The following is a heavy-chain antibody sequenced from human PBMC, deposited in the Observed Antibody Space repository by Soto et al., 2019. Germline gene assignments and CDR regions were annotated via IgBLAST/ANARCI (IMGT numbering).Heavy chain of an antibody. D-gene: IGHD1-26*01. J-gene: IGHJ6*03. CDR1: GYTFTSYA. V-gene: IGHV1-8*02. CDR3: ARGRGIVAKGPNYYYMDV. CDR2: MNPNSGNT. Sequence: ASVKVSCKASGYTFTSYAMHWVRQATGQRLEWMGWMNPNSGNTGYAQKFQGRVTMTRNTSISTAYMELSSLRSEDTAVYYFARGRGIVAKGPNYYYMDVWGKGTTVTVSS.